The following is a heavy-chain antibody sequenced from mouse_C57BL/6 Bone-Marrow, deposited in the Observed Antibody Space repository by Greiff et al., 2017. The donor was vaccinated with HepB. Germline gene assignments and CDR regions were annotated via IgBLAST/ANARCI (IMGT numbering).Heavy chain of an antibody. CDR1: GYTFTSYW. J-gene: IGHJ3*01. CDR3: ARIGAPWFAY. V-gene: IGHV1-55*01. CDR2: IYPGSGST. Sequence: VQLQQPGAELVKPGASVKMSCKASGYTFTSYWITWVKQRPGQGLEWIGDIYPGSGSTNYNEKFMSKATLTVDTSSSTAYMELSSLTSEDSAVYYCARIGAPWFAYWGQGTLVTVSA. D-gene: IGHD3-1*01.